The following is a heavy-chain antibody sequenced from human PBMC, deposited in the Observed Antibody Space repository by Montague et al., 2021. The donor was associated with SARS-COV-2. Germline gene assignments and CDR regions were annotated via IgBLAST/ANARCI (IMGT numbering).Heavy chain of an antibody. Sequence: PALVKPTQTLTLTCTFSGFSLSTSGVGVGWIRQPPGEALEWLALIYGDDDKRYSPSLESRLPITKETSKNQVVLTMTNVDPVDTATYYCAHGGIGVPGSADFYFGLDVWGQGTTVTVSS. J-gene: IGHJ6*02. V-gene: IGHV2-5*02. CDR2: IYGDDDK. CDR3: AHGGIGVPGSADFYFGLDV. CDR1: GFSLSTSGVG. D-gene: IGHD6-19*01.